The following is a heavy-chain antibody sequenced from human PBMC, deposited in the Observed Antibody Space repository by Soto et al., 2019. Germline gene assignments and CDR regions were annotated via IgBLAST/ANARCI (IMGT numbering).Heavy chain of an antibody. Sequence: ASVKVSCKASGYIFTDYYMHWVRQAPGQGLGWMGIIDGRDGTTRYAEKFQGRVSMTRDTSTNTVYMELNSLRSEDRAVYYCARGRGGGYGLDNWGQGTLVTVSS. V-gene: IGHV1-46*01. CDR1: GYIFTDYY. CDR3: ARGRGGGYGLDN. J-gene: IGHJ4*02. CDR2: IDGRDGTT. D-gene: IGHD4-17*01.